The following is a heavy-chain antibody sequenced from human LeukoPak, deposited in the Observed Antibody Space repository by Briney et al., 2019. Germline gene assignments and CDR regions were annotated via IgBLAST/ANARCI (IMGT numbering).Heavy chain of an antibody. D-gene: IGHD6-19*01. CDR1: AFTFSGYS. CDR2: ISSSGTYI. V-gene: IGHV3-21*01. J-gene: IGHJ4*02. CDR3: ARIAVADNLFDY. Sequence: GGSLRLSCAASAFTFSGYSMTWVRQAPGKGLERVSSISSSGTYIYYADSVKGRFTISRDNAKNSLYLQMNSLRAEDTAVYYCARIAVADNLFDYWGQGTLVTVSS.